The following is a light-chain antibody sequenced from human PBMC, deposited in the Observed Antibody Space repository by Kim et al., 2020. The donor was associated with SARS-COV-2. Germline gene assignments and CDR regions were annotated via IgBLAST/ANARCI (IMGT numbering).Light chain of an antibody. V-gene: IGLV2-11*01. Sequence: QSAPTQPRSVSGSPGQSVTISCTGTSSDVGGYNSVSWYQQHPGKAPKLMIYDVNKRPSGVSNRFSGSKSDNTASLTISGLQAEDEADYYCSSYTDSDTLIFGGGTQLTVL. J-gene: IGLJ2*01. CDR1: SSDVGGYNS. CDR2: DVN. CDR3: SSYTDSDTLI.